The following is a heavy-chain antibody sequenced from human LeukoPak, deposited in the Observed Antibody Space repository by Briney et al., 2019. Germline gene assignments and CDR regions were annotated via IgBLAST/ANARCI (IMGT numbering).Heavy chain of an antibody. J-gene: IGHJ4*02. V-gene: IGHV3-74*01. Sequence: HPGGSLRLSCAASGFTFLTYWMPRVRQAPGKGLGWVQRINNDGSNTNYADSVKGRFTISRDNAKNTLYLQMNSLRAEDTAVYYCARPSVAGPYFDFWGQGTLVTVSS. CDR1: GFTFLTYW. CDR2: INNDGSNT. D-gene: IGHD6-19*01. CDR3: ARPSVAGPYFDF.